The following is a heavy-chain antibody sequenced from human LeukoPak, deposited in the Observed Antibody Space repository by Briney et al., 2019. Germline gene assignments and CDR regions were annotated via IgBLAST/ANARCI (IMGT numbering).Heavy chain of an antibody. CDR2: ISHSGST. CDR1: GYSIRSGYS. Sequence: SSETLSLTCIVSGYSIRSGYSWGWIRQPPGKGLGWMGTISHSGSTNYNPSLKSRVTMSVDTSKNQFSLKLNSVTATDTAVYYCASAFSAYDPFDSWGQGTLVTVSS. V-gene: IGHV4-38-2*02. J-gene: IGHJ4*02. D-gene: IGHD5-12*01. CDR3: ASAFSAYDPFDS.